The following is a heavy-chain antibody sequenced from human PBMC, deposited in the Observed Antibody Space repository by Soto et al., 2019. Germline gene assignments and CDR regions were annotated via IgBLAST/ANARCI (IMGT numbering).Heavy chain of an antibody. CDR3: AIATNQLARLDQFGS. Sequence: PGGSLRLSCAASGFTFSNNPMRWVRQAPGKGLEWVSTISHSGISTYYTNSVKGRYTVSRDNSKNTLDLQLNSLRAEDTAIYFCAIATNQLARLDQFGSWGQGTQVTVSS. J-gene: IGHJ4*02. V-gene: IGHV3-23*01. CDR2: ISHSGIST. D-gene: IGHD2-2*01. CDR1: GFTFSNNP.